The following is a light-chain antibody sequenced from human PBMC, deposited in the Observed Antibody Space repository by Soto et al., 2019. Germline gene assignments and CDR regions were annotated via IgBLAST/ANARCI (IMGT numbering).Light chain of an antibody. CDR2: DAS. CDR3: QQYDSWPLT. V-gene: IGKV1D-16*01. Sequence: DIQMTQSPSSVSASVGDRATITCRASQGISSWLAWYQQKPEKAPKLVIYDASSLQSGVPSRFSGSGSGTDFTLTISSLQPEDFAVYFCQQYDSWPLTFGGGTKVDIK. CDR1: QGISSW. J-gene: IGKJ4*01.